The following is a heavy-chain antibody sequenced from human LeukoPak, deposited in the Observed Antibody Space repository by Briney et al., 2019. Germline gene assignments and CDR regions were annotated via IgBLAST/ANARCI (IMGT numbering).Heavy chain of an antibody. J-gene: IGHJ4*02. CDR3: TKEAGAAGATRNIDS. V-gene: IGHV3-23*01. Sequence: GGSLRLSCAASGFTFSSYWMSWVRQAPGKGLEWVSAISASASSTYYTDSVKGRFTISRDNSKNTLYLQMSSLRAEDTAVYYCTKEAGAAGATRNIDSWGQGTLVTVSS. D-gene: IGHD1-14*01. CDR2: ISASASST. CDR1: GFTFSSYW.